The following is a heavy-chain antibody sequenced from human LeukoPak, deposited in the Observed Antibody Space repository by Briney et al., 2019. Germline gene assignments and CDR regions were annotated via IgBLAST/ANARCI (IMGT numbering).Heavy chain of an antibody. CDR2: IHHSGNT. D-gene: IGHD6-19*01. J-gene: IGHJ4*02. Sequence: SETLSLTCAVYGGSFSDYYWSWIRQPPGKGLEWIGEIHHSGNTNYNPSLKSRVTISVDTSKNQFSLRLNSVTAADTAVYYCARGARVGYSSGWSIDYWGQGTLATVSS. CDR3: ARGARVGYSSGWSIDY. CDR1: GGSFSDYY. V-gene: IGHV4-34*01.